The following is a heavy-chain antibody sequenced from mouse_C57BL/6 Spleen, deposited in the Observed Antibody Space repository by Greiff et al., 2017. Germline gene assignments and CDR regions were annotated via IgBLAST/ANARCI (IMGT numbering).Heavy chain of an antibody. CDR2: IWWDDDK. V-gene: IGHV8-8*01. Sequence: QVTLKVSGPGILQPSQTLSLTCSFSGFSLSAFGMGVGWIRQPSGKGLEWLAHIWWDDDKYYNPALKSRLTISKDTSKNQVFLKIANVDTADTATYYCARIRYYDYDAGYAMDYWGQGTSVTVSS. CDR3: ARIRYYDYDAGYAMDY. D-gene: IGHD2-4*01. CDR1: GFSLSAFGMG. J-gene: IGHJ4*01.